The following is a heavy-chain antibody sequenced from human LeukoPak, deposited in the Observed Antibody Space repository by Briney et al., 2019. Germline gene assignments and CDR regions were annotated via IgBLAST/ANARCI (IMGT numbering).Heavy chain of an antibody. D-gene: IGHD2-21*02. CDR1: GGTFSSYA. CDR3: ARVCGGDCYPPLFDY. V-gene: IGHV1-69*04. CDR2: IIPILGIA. Sequence: VASVKVSCKASGGTFSSYAISWVRQAPGQGLEWMGRIIPILGIANYAQKFQGRVTITADKSTSTAYMELSSLRSEDTAVYYCARVCGGDCYPPLFDYWGQGTLVTVSS. J-gene: IGHJ4*02.